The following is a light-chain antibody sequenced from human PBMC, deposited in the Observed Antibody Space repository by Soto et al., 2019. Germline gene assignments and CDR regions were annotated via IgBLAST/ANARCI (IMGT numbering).Light chain of an antibody. Sequence: QSALTQPPSASGSPGQSVTISCTGTSSDVGAYNSVSWYQQHPGKAPKLMIYEVTKRPSGVPDRFSGSKSGNTASLTVSGLQADDEADYYCNSYAGSYTSIFGGGTKLTVL. V-gene: IGLV2-8*01. CDR2: EVT. CDR1: SSDVGAYNS. J-gene: IGLJ2*01. CDR3: NSYAGSYTSI.